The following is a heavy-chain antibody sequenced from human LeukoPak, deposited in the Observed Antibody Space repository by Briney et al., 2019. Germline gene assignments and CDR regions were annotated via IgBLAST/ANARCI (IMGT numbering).Heavy chain of an antibody. CDR1: GFTFSNYW. CDR3: AKDYKAVAGTFDY. Sequence: GGSLRPSCAASGFTFSNYWMNWVRQGPGKGLVWVSRINSDGSSTSYGDSVKGRFTISRDNSKNTLYLQMSSLRAEDTAVYYCAKDYKAVAGTFDYWGQGTLVTVSS. J-gene: IGHJ4*02. D-gene: IGHD6-19*01. CDR2: INSDGSST. V-gene: IGHV3-74*01.